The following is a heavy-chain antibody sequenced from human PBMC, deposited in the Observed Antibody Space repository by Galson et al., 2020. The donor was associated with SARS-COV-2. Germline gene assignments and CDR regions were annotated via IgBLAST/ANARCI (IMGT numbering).Heavy chain of an antibody. J-gene: IGHJ6*03. V-gene: IGHV4-31*11. CDR3: ARDNTFKIFLESDYDLYV. Sequence: SETLSLTCAVSGGSITSSNFSWRWIRPFKGQGLEWIRNLSSSGTTNYNPSLRSRTIISLDTAKNQFFFKVTSMTAADTAVYFCARDNTFKIFLESDYDLYVWGKGTTFVVS. CDR1: GGSITSSNFS. CDR2: LSSSGTT. D-gene: IGHD3-3*01.